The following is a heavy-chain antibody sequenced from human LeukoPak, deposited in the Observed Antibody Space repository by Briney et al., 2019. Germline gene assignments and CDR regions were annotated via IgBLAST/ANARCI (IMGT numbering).Heavy chain of an antibody. J-gene: IGHJ5*02. CDR2: ISYDGSNK. D-gene: IGHD6-19*01. CDR3: AKDHGPHSSGWFGWFDP. V-gene: IGHV3-30*18. Sequence: GGSLRLSCAASGFTFSSYGMHWVRQAPGKGLEWVAVISYDGSNKYYADSVKGRFTISRDNSKNTLYLQMNSLRAEDTAVYYCAKDHGPHSSGWFGWFDPWGQGTLVTVSS. CDR1: GFTFSSYG.